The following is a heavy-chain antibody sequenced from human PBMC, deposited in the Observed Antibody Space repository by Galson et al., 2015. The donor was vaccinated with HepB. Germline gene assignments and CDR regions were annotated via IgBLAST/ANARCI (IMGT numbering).Heavy chain of an antibody. V-gene: IGHV3-64D*06. Sequence: SLRLSCAASGFTFSSYAMHWVRQAPGKGLEYVSAISSNGGSTYYADSVKGRFTISRDNSKNTLYLQMSSLRAEDTAVYYCVKAMARGGARPGRGAVDYWGQGTLVTVSS. CDR1: GFTFSSYA. CDR3: VKAMARGGARPGRGAVDY. CDR2: ISSNGGST. D-gene: IGHD2-21*01. J-gene: IGHJ4*02.